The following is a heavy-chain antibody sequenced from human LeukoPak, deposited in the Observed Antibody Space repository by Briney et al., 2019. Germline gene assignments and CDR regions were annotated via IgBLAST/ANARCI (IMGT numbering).Heavy chain of an antibody. J-gene: IGHJ4*02. CDR3: AKDPGVVPAHYFDY. CDR1: GFTFSSYA. CDR2: TGSTGVST. Sequence: GGSLRLSCAASGFTFSSYAMNWVRQAPGKGLEWVSATGSTGVSTFYADSVKGRFTVSRDNSKNTLSLQMNSLRAEDTAVYYCAKDPGVVPAHYFDYWGQGILVAVSS. V-gene: IGHV3-23*01. D-gene: IGHD2-2*01.